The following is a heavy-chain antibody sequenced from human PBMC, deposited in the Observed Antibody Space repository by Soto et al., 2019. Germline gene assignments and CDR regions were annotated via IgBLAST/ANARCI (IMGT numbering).Heavy chain of an antibody. CDR2: IDYSGTT. CDR1: GGSISGTTYH. CDR3: ATRDYITIPGTNLPFHCFDT. J-gene: IGHJ5*02. Sequence: QLQLQESGPGLVKPSETLSLTCTVSGGSISGTTYHWAWLRQSPGKGLEWIGSIDYSGTTYDNPSGKRRATTSVETAKTYLSPRLNSLSPADTGVYSWATRDYITIPGTNLPFHCFDTWGRGTQVTASS. V-gene: IGHV4-39*02. D-gene: IGHD2-21*02.